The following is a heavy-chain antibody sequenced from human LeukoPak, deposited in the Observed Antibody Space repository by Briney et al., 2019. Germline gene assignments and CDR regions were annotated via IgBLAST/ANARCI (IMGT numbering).Heavy chain of an antibody. CDR3: ARDEIALAGTYFAY. D-gene: IGHD6-19*01. V-gene: IGHV3-30*03. Sequence: GGSLRLSCAASGFTFNSYGMNWVRQAPGKGLEWVAVISYDVRNTYYADSVKGRFTVSRDNSKNTLYLQMNSLRPEDTAVYYCARDEIALAGTYFAYWGQGALVTVSS. J-gene: IGHJ4*02. CDR1: GFTFNSYG. CDR2: ISYDVRNT.